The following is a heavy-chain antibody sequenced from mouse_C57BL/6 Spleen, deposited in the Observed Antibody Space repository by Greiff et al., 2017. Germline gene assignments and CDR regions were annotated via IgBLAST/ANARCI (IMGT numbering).Heavy chain of an antibody. CDR2: FYPGSGST. J-gene: IGHJ2*02. V-gene: IGHV1-55*01. CDR1: GYTFTSYW. Sequence: QVQLQQPGAELVKPGASVKMSCKASGYTFTSYWITWVKQRPGQGLEWIGDFYPGSGSTKYNEKFKSKATLTVDTSSSTAYMQLSSLTSEDSAVYYCARPSEAFDYWGQGTSVTVSS. CDR3: ARPSEAFDY.